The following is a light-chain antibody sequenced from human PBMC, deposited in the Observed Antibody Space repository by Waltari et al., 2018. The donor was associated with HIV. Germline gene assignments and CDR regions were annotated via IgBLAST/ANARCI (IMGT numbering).Light chain of an antibody. CDR2: GAS. Sequence: EIVLTQSPGTLSLSPGERATLSCRASQSVSNSYLAWYQHKPGQAPRLLIYGASSRATGIPDRFSGSGSGTDFTLTINRLEPEDFAVYYCQQYGSPYTFGQGTKLEIK. CDR3: QQYGSPYT. J-gene: IGKJ2*01. CDR1: QSVSNSY. V-gene: IGKV3-20*01.